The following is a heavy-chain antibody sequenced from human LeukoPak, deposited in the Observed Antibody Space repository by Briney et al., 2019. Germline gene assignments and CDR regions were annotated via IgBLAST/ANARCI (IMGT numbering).Heavy chain of an antibody. J-gene: IGHJ4*02. CDR2: ISAYNGNT. D-gene: IGHD1-26*01. CDR1: GYTFTSYG. Sequence: ASVKVSCKASGYTFTSYGISWVRQAPGRGLEWMGWISAYNGNTNYAQKLQGKVTMTTDTSTSTAYMELRSLRSDDTAVYYCARENSQWEPLVDWGQGTLVTVSS. CDR3: ARENSQWEPLVD. V-gene: IGHV1-18*01.